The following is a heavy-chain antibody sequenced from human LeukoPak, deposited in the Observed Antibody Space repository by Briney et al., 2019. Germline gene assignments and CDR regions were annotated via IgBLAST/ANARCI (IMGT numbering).Heavy chain of an antibody. Sequence: SGPTLVKPTQTLTLTCTFSGFSLSTSGVGVGWIRQPPGKALEWLALIYWNDDKRYSPSLKSRLTITKDTSKNQVVLTMTNMDPVDTATYYRALHNPYYYGSGRRFDPWGQGTLVTVSS. J-gene: IGHJ5*02. CDR3: ALHNPYYYGSGRRFDP. V-gene: IGHV2-5*01. CDR1: GFSLSTSGVG. D-gene: IGHD3-10*01. CDR2: IYWNDDK.